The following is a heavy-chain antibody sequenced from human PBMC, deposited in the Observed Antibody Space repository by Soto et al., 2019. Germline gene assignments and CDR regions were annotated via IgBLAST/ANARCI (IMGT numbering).Heavy chain of an antibody. CDR1: GGSISSDY. CDR2: IYYSGST. Sequence: QVQLQESGPGLVKPSETLSLTCTVSGGSISSDYWSWIRQPPGKGLEWIGYIYYSGSTNYNPYLKSRVTISVDTYKDQFSLKLSSVTDADTAVYYGEREAYSSSYLDYWGQGTLVTVAS. J-gene: IGHJ4*02. D-gene: IGHD6-13*01. CDR3: EREAYSSSYLDY. V-gene: IGHV4-59*01.